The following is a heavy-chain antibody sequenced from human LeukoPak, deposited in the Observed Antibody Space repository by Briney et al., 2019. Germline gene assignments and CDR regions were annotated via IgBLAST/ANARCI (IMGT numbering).Heavy chain of an antibody. CDR3: AKDKLRGFGGYFDY. CDR1: GFSFDDYA. J-gene: IGHJ4*02. Sequence: GGSLRLSCAASGFSFDDYAMHWVRQAPGKGLEWVSLISWDGGNTYYADSVKGRFTISRDNSKNSLYLQMNSLRAEDTALYYCAKDKLRGFGGYFDYWGQGTLVTVSS. D-gene: IGHD3-10*01. V-gene: IGHV3-43D*03. CDR2: ISWDGGNT.